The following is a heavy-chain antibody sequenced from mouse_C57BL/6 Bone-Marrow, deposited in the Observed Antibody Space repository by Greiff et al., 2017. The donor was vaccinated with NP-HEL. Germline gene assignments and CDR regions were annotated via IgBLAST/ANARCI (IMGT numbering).Heavy chain of an antibody. J-gene: IGHJ2*01. CDR3: ARDYCTLDY. D-gene: IGHD1-1*01. CDR1: GYTFTSYW. V-gene: IGHV1-59*01. CDR2: IDPSDSYT. Sequence: QVQLKQPGAELVRPGTSVKLSCKASGYTFTSYWMHWVKQRPGQGLEWIGVIDPSDSYTNYNQKFTGKATLTVDTSSRTAYIQLSSLTSEDSAVYYCARDYCTLDYWGQGTTLTVSS.